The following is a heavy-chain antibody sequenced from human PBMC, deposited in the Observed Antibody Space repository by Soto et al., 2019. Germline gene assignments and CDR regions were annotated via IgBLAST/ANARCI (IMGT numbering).Heavy chain of an antibody. CDR1: GFTFSSYV. V-gene: IGHV3-7*01. CDR2: INQDGSEK. D-gene: IGHD6-19*01. CDR3: AKDLAVAGSLDY. J-gene: IGHJ4*02. Sequence: GSLRLSCAVSGFTFSSYVMSWVRQAPGKGLEWVANINQDGSEKYYVDSVKGRFTIPRDNAKNSLYLQMNSLRAEDTAVYYCAKDLAVAGSLDYWGQGTLVTVSS.